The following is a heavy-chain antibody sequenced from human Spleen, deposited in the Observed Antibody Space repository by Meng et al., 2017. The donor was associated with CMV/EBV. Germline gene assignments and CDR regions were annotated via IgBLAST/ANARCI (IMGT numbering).Heavy chain of an antibody. CDR3: VRDHVVVVPGVIPSIYYHGMDV. CDR1: GFTFSRFS. CDR2: IGSSSGYI. V-gene: IGHV3-21*06. J-gene: IGHJ6*01. D-gene: IGHD2-21*01. Sequence: GESLKISCAASGFTFSRFSMNWVRQAPGKGLEWVSSIGSSSGYIYYADSMKGRCTISRDNAKNTLYLQMNSLRAEDTAMYYCVRDHVVVVPGVIPSIYYHGMDVWGQGATVTVSS.